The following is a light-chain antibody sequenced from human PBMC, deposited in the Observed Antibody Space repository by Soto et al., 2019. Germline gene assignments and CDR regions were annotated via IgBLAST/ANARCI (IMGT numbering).Light chain of an antibody. J-gene: IGLJ2*01. CDR3: SSYTSNNTLV. CDR1: SSDVGGFNY. CDR2: DVS. V-gene: IGLV2-14*03. Sequence: LTQPASVSGSPRQSIAISCTGTSSDVGGFNYVSWYQQHPGKAPKLMIYDVSSRPSGVSNRFSGSKSGNTASLTISGLQAEDEADYYCSSYTSNNTLVFGGGTKVTVL.